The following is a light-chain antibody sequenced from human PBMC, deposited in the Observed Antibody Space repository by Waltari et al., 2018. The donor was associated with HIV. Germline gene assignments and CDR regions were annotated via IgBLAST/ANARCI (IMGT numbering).Light chain of an antibody. CDR3: SSHAGSKVV. V-gene: IGLV2-8*01. CDR2: DVI. J-gene: IGLJ2*01. Sequence: QSALTQPPSASGSPGQSVTLSCTGTSSDVGGYTYVSLHQQHPGKAPKLMSYDVIKRPSGVPDRCSGSKSGNTASLTVSGLQPEDEADYYCSSHAGSKVVFGGGTRLTVL. CDR1: SSDVGGYTY.